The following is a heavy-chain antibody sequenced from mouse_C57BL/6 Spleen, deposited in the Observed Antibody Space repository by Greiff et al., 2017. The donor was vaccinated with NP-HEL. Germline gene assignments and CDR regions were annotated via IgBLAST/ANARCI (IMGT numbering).Heavy chain of an antibody. CDR2: IDPSDSYT. Sequence: QVQLQQPGAELVRPGTSVKLSCKASGYTFTSYWMHWVKQRPGQGLEWIGVIDPSDSYTNYNQKFKGKATLTVDTSYSTAYMQLSSLTSEDSAVYYCARRGDSYMDDWGQGTSVTVSS. V-gene: IGHV1-59*01. J-gene: IGHJ4*01. CDR3: ARRGDSYMDD. CDR1: GYTFTSYW.